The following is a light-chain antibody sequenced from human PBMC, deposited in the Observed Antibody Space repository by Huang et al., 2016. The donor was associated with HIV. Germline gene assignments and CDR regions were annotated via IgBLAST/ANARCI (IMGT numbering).Light chain of an antibody. CDR1: QSISEY. J-gene: IGKJ2*01. V-gene: IGKV1-39*01. Sequence: DIQMTQSPSSLSASVGDRVTITCRASQSISEYLVWYQQKSGKAPDLLIYGASSLQPGVPSRFSGSGSGTDFTLTINSLQPEDFATYYCQQSYSAPYTFGQGTKLEI. CDR3: QQSYSAPYT. CDR2: GAS.